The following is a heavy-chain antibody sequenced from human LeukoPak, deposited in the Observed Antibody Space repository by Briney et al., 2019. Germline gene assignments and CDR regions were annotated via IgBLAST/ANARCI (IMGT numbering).Heavy chain of an antibody. CDR2: IYYSGST. D-gene: IGHD1-26*01. CDR3: APVRAGATGEYFDY. V-gene: IGHV4-39*01. J-gene: IGHJ4*02. CDR1: GGSISSSSYY. Sequence: SETLSLTCTVSGGSISSSSYYWGWIRQAPGKGLEWIGSIYYSGSTYYSSSLKSRVTIAADTFKNQFSLKLSSVTAADTAVYYCAPVRAGATGEYFDYWGQGTLVTVSS.